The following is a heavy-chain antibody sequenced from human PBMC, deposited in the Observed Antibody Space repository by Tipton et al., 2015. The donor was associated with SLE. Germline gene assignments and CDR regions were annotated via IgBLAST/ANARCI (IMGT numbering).Heavy chain of an antibody. J-gene: IGHJ3*02. CDR3: AREKGGKTGTTGRAFDI. V-gene: IGHV3-30*01. Sequence: FTISRDNSKNTLYLQMNSLRAEDTAVYYCAREKGGKTGTTGRAFDIWDQGTMVTVSS. D-gene: IGHD1-14*01.